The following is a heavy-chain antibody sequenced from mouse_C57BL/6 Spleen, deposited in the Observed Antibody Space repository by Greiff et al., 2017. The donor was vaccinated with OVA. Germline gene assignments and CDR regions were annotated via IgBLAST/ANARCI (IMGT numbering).Heavy chain of an antibody. J-gene: IGHJ3*01. CDR2: IYPGSGST. V-gene: IGHV1-55*01. D-gene: IGHD1-1*01. CDR1: GYTFTSYW. Sequence: QVQLQQPGAELVKPGASVKMSCKASGYTFTSYWITWVKQRPGQGLEWIGDIYPGSGSTNYNEKFKSKATLTVDTSSSTAYMQLSSLTSEDSAVYYCASAYYYGSSYVGPWFAYWGQGTLVTVSA. CDR3: ASAYYYGSSYVGPWFAY.